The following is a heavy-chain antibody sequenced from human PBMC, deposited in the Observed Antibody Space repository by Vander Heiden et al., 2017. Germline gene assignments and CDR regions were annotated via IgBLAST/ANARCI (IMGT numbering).Heavy chain of an antibody. CDR2: IIPIFETA. Sequence: QVQLVQSGAEVKKPGSSVKVSCKASGGIFSSYAISWVRQAPGQGLEWMGGIIPIFETAKYAQKFQGRVTITADESTSTVYMDLSSLRSEDTAVYFCVGEGGRRQYYYCMDVWGQGTTVTVSS. CDR1: GGIFSSYA. V-gene: IGHV1-69*01. CDR3: VGEGGRRQYYYCMDV. J-gene: IGHJ6*02. D-gene: IGHD1-26*01.